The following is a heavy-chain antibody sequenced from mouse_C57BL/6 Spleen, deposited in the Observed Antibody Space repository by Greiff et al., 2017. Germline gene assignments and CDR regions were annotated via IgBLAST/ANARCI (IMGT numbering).Heavy chain of an antibody. CDR1: GFTFSDYG. V-gene: IGHV5-17*01. D-gene: IGHD1-1*01. J-gene: IGHJ4*01. CDR3: ARILRSYAMDY. Sequence: DVMLVESGGGLVKPGGSLKLSCAASGFTFSDYGMHWVRQAPEKGLEWVAYISSGSSTIYYADTVKGRFTISRDNAKNTLFLQMTSLRSEDTAMYYCARILRSYAMDYWGQGTSVTVSS. CDR2: ISSGSSTI.